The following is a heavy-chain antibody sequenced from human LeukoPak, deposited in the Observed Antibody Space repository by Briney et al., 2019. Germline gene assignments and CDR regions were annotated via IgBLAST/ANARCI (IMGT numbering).Heavy chain of an antibody. Sequence: SQTLSLTCAISGDSVSSNSAAWNWIRQSPSRGLEWLGRTYYRSKWYNDYAVSVKSRITINPVTSKNQFSLQLNSVTPEDTAVYYCARERPDYYDSSGTTYYFDYWGQGTLVTVSS. J-gene: IGHJ4*02. CDR3: ARERPDYYDSSGTTYYFDY. D-gene: IGHD3-22*01. CDR1: GDSVSSNSAA. V-gene: IGHV6-1*01. CDR2: TYYRSKWYN.